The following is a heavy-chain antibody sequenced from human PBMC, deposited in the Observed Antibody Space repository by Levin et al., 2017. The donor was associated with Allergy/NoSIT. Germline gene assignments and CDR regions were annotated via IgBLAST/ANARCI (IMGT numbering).Heavy chain of an antibody. CDR1: GGSISSYY. V-gene: IGHV4-59*01. Sequence: SQTLSLTCTVSGGSISSYYWSWLRQPPGRGLEWIGYIYYSGSTNYNPSLKSRVTISVDTSKNQLSLKLTSVTAADTAVYYCARAPHYHYYYMDVWGKGTTVTVSS. J-gene: IGHJ6*03. CDR3: ARAPHYHYYYMDV. CDR2: IYYSGST.